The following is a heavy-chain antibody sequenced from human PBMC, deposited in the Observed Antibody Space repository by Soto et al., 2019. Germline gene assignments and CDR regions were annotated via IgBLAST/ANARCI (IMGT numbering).Heavy chain of an antibody. J-gene: IGHJ4*02. D-gene: IGHD6-19*01. CDR3: ARGSHSPGIAVAGYYY. Sequence: QVQLVQSGAEVKKPGSSVKVSCTASGVPFSSYGLSWVRQAPGQGLEWMGGIIPIFGKANYAQKFQGRVTITADESTSTAYMELSRLTSEDTAMYYCARGSHSPGIAVAGYYYWGQGTLVTVSS. CDR2: IIPIFGKA. CDR1: GVPFSSYG. V-gene: IGHV1-69*01.